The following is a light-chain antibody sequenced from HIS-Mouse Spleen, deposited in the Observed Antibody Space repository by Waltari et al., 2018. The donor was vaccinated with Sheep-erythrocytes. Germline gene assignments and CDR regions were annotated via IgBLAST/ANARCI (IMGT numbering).Light chain of an antibody. CDR3: CSYAGSYNHV. CDR1: SSNIGAGYD. J-gene: IGLJ1*01. Sequence: QSVLTQPPSVSGAPGQRVTISCTGSSSNIGAGYDVHWYQQLPGTAPKLMIYDVSKRPPGVPDRFSGSKSGNTASLTISGLQAEDEADYYCCSYAGSYNHVFATGTKVTVL. V-gene: IGLV1-40*01. CDR2: DVS.